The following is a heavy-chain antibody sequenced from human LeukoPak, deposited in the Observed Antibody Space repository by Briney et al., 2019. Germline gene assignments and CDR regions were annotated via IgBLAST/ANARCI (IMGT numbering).Heavy chain of an antibody. CDR3: ARTYYDYVWGSYRYGNWFDP. CDR1: GGSISSSSYY. CDR2: IYYSGST. D-gene: IGHD3-16*02. V-gene: IGHV4-39*07. J-gene: IGHJ5*02. Sequence: SETLSLTCTVSGGSISSSSYYWGWIRQPPGKGLEWIGSIYYSGSTYYNPSLKSRVTISVDTSKNQFSLKLSSVTAADTAVYYCARTYYDYVWGSYRYGNWFDPWGQGTLVTVSS.